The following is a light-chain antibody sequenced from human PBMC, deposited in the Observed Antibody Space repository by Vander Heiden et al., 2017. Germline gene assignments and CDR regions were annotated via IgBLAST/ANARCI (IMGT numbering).Light chain of an antibody. J-gene: IGKJ1*01. CDR1: QGISSY. V-gene: IGKV1-8*01. Sequence: AIRMTQSPSSFSASTGDRVTITCRASQGISSYLAWYQQKPGKAPKLLIYAASTFQRGVPSRFSGSGSGTDFTLTISFLQSEDFATYYCQQYYSYSRTFGQGTKVEIK. CDR2: AAS. CDR3: QQYYSYSRT.